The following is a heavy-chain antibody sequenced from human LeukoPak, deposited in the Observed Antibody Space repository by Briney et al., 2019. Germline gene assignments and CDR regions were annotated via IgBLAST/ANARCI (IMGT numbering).Heavy chain of an antibody. J-gene: IGHJ4*02. CDR2: IHSSGGS. Sequence: PSKTLSLTCTVSGASISNYYWSWIRQTPEKGLEWMGHIHSSGGSSYYPSLKSRLTLPIDTSRNQLSLKLPSVTAADTAVYFCARLGSYHDFWGQGALVTVSS. CDR1: GASISNYY. CDR3: ARLGSYHDF. D-gene: IGHD1-26*01. V-gene: IGHV4-4*09.